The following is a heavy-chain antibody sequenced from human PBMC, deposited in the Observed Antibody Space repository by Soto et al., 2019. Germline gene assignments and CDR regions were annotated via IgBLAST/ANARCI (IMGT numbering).Heavy chain of an antibody. CDR3: TSHSTNYLNDF. Sequence: PGESLKISCKGSGYSFTTYWIGWVRQMPGKGLEWMGIICPGDSDTRYSPSFQGQVTISADKSISTAYLQWSSLKASDTATYYCTSHSTNYLNDFWGPGTLVTVSS. D-gene: IGHD4-4*01. V-gene: IGHV5-51*01. CDR1: GYSFTTYW. J-gene: IGHJ4*02. CDR2: ICPGDSDT.